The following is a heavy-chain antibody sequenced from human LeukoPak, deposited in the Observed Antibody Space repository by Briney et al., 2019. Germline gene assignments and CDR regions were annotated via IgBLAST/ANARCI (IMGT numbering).Heavy chain of an antibody. V-gene: IGHV3-7*01. CDR1: GFIFSNYA. D-gene: IGHD6-13*01. J-gene: IGHJ4*02. CDR3: ASGYSSSWATFDY. CDR2: IKPAGREK. Sequence: GGALRLSRAASGFIFSNYAMHWVRQAPGKGLEWVANIKPAGREKYHVDSVKGRITISRDNAKNPLYLQMKILSADDTALDYCASGYSSSWATFDYWGQGTLVTVSS.